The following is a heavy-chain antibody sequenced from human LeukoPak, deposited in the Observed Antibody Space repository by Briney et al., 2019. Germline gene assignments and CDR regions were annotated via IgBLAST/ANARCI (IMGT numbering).Heavy chain of an antibody. J-gene: IGHJ6*02. CDR3: ARGHYGMDV. Sequence: GRSLRLSCAASGFTFSTYGMHWVRQAPGKGLEWVSVIYSGGSTYYADSVKGRFTISRDNSKNTLYLQTNSLRAEDTAVYYCARGHYGMDVWGQGTTVTVSS. CDR2: IYSGGST. CDR1: GFTFSTYG. V-gene: IGHV3-53*01.